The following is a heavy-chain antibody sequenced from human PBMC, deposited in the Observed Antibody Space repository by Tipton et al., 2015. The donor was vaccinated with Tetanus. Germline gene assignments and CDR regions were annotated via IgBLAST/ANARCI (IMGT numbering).Heavy chain of an antibody. CDR1: GGSISTRNYF. CDR3: ARANYYDVLTGSLFYYGLNV. D-gene: IGHD3-9*01. J-gene: IGHJ6*02. Sequence: LRLSCTVSGGSISTRNYFWGWIRQAPGKGLEWIGNIYYSGSTDYNPSLKSRVAISVDTSKNQFSLKLSSVTAADTAVYYCARANYYDVLTGSLFYYGLNVWGRGTTVTVSS. CDR2: IYYSGST. V-gene: IGHV4-39*01.